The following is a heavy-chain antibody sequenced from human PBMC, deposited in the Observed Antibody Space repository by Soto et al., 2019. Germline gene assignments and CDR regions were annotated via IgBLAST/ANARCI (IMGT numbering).Heavy chain of an antibody. CDR2: ISNSGST. J-gene: IGHJ5*02. Sequence: SETLSLTCTVSGGSVSRDSYYWSWIRQPPGKGLEWIGYISNSGSTKYNPSLESRVTISVDTSKNHFSLKLSSVTAADTAVYYCARVSRVVVVPAATKTGTTCWFDPWGQGTLVTVSS. CDR3: ARVSRVVVVPAATKTGTTCWFDP. D-gene: IGHD2-2*01. CDR1: GGSVSRDSYY. V-gene: IGHV4-61*03.